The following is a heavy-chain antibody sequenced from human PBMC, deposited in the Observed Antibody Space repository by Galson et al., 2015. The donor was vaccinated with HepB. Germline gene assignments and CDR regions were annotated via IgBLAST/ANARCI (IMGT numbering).Heavy chain of an antibody. Sequence: QSGAEVKKPGESLKISCKGSGYSFTSYWIGWVRQMPGKGLEWMGIIYPGDSDTRYSPSFQGQVTISADKSISTAYLQWSSLKASDTAMYYCARHRGLGSDYYDSSGYWDAFDIWGQGTMVTVSS. CDR3: ARHRGLGSDYYDSSGYWDAFDI. J-gene: IGHJ3*02. V-gene: IGHV5-51*01. CDR2: IYPGDSDT. D-gene: IGHD3-22*01. CDR1: GYSFTSYW.